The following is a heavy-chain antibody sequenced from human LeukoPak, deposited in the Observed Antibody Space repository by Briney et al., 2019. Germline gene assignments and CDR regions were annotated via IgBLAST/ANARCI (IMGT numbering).Heavy chain of an antibody. CDR1: GGSISSYY. CDR2: IYTSGST. D-gene: IGHD3-3*01. V-gene: IGHV4-4*07. CDR3: ARDYPSDYDFWSGYFEGNRFDP. Sequence: PSETLSLTCTVSGGSISSYYWSWIRQPAGKGLEWIGRIYTSGSTNYNPSLKSRVTMSVDTSKNQFSLKLSSVTAADTAVYYCARDYPSDYDFWSGYFEGNRFDPWGQGTLVTVSS. J-gene: IGHJ5*02.